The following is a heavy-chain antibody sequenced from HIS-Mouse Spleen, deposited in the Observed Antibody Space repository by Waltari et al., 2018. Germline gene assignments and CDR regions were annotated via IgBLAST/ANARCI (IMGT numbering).Heavy chain of an antibody. J-gene: IGHJ2*01. V-gene: IGHV4-39*07. Sequence: QLQLQESGPGLVKPSETLSLTCTGSGGSISSSSSYWGWSRQPPGKGLEWIGSIYYSGSTYYNPSLKSRVTISVDTSKNQFSLKLSSVTAADTAVYYCAREIPYSSSWYDWYFDLWGRGTLVTVSS. CDR3: AREIPYSSSWYDWYFDL. D-gene: IGHD6-13*01. CDR1: GGSISSSSSY. CDR2: IYYSGST.